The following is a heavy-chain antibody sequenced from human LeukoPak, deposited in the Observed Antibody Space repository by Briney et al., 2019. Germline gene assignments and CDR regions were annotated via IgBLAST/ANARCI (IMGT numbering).Heavy chain of an antibody. J-gene: IGHJ4*02. CDR1: GFTFSSYA. CDR3: AKSSWYSSSSLDFDY. Sequence: GGSLRLSCAASGFTFSSYAMHWVRQAPGKGLEWVAVISYDGSNKYYADSVKGRFTISRDNSKNTLYLQMNSLRAEDTAVYYCAKSSWYSSSSLDFDYWGQGTLVTVSS. V-gene: IGHV3-30*04. D-gene: IGHD6-6*01. CDR2: ISYDGSNK.